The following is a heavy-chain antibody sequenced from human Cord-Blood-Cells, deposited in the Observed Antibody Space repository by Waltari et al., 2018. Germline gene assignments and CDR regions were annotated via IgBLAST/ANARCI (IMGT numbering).Heavy chain of an antibody. CDR2: IYHSGST. D-gene: IGHD2-2*01. CDR3: ARGRVYDIVVVPAAKGAFDI. Sequence: QVQLQESGPGLVKPSETMSPTCTVPGYSISRGYYWGWIRQPPGQGPEWIGSIYHSGSTYYNPSLKSRVTISVDTSKNQFSLKLSSVTAADTAVYYCARGRVYDIVVVPAAKGAFDIWGQGTMVTVSS. V-gene: IGHV4-38-2*02. CDR1: GYSISRGYY. J-gene: IGHJ3*02.